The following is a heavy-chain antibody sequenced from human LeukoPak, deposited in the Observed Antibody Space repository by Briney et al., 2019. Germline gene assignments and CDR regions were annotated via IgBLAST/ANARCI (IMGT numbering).Heavy chain of an antibody. J-gene: IGHJ4*02. CDR2: IKYDGSDK. V-gene: IGHV3-7*01. CDR3: ARRNLFDY. CDR1: GSTFRDYW. D-gene: IGHD1-14*01. Sequence: GGSLRLSCVASGSTFRDYWMTGVRQAPGKGLECVANIKYDGSDKYYVDSVKGRFTISRDNAKNSVYLQMNSLRVEDTAVYYCARRNLFDYWGQGTVVTVSS.